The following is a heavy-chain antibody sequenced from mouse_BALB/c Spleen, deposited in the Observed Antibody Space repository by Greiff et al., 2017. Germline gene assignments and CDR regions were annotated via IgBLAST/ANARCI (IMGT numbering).Heavy chain of an antibody. CDR2: ISNGGGST. D-gene: IGHD2-10*02. J-gene: IGHJ4*01. Sequence: DVKLLESGGGLVQPGGSLKLSCAASGFTFSSYTMSWVRQTPEKRLEWVAYISNGGGSTYYPDTVKGRFTISRDNAKNTLYLQMSSLKSEDTAMYYCARLQYGNYGGYAMDYWGQGTSVTVSS. CDR3: ARLQYGNYGGYAMDY. V-gene: IGHV5-12-2*01. CDR1: GFTFSSYT.